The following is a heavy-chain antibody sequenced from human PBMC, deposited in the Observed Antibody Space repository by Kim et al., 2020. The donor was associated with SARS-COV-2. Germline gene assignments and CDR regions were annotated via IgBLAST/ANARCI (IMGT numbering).Heavy chain of an antibody. Sequence: SETLSLTCTVSGGSISSGGYYWSWIRQHPGKGLEWIGYIYYSGSTYYNPSLKSRVTISVDTSKNQFSLKLSSVTAADTAVYYCARGEKIRRVTVGKEDYYYGMDVWGQGTTVTVSS. V-gene: IGHV4-31*03. D-gene: IGHD2-21*02. CDR3: ARGEKIRRVTVGKEDYYYGMDV. CDR2: IYYSGST. CDR1: GGSISSGGYY. J-gene: IGHJ6*02.